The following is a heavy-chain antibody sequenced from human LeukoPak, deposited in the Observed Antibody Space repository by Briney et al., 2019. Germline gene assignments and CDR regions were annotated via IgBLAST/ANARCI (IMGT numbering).Heavy chain of an antibody. CDR3: ARDRHSGSYYKY. CDR1: GFTFSSYA. Sequence: PGGSLRLSCAASGFTFSSYAMSWVRQAPGKGLEWVANIKQDGSEKYYVDSVKGRFTISRDNAKNSLYLQMNSLRAEDTAVYYCARDRHSGSYYKYWGQGTLVTVSS. CDR2: IKQDGSEK. V-gene: IGHV3-7*01. D-gene: IGHD1-26*01. J-gene: IGHJ4*02.